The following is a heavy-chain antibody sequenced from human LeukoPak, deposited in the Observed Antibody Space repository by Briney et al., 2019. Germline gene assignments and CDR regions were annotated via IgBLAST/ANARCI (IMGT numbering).Heavy chain of an antibody. CDR2: INHSGST. D-gene: IGHD3-16*01. J-gene: IGHJ4*02. V-gene: IGHV4-34*01. CDR3: AREDEGGAYFDY. Sequence: SETLSLTCAVYGESFSGYYWSWIRQPPGKGLEWIGEINHSGSTNYNPSLKSRVTISVDTSKNQFSLKLSSVTAADTAVYYCAREDEGGAYFDYWGQGTLVTVSS. CDR1: GESFSGYY.